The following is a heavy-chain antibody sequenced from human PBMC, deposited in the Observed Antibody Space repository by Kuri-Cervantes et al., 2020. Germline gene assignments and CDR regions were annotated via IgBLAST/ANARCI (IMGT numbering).Heavy chain of an antibody. V-gene: IGHV3-7*01. J-gene: IGHJ6*03. Sequence: GESLKISCAASGFTFSSYWMSWVRQAPGKGLEWVANIKQDGSEKYYVDSVKGRFTISRDNAKNSLSLQMNSLRAEDTAVYYCARDVLGTYYDILTGYGSDYMDVWGKGTTVTVSS. D-gene: IGHD3-9*01. CDR2: IKQDGSEK. CDR1: GFTFSSYW. CDR3: ARDVLGTYYDILTGYGSDYMDV.